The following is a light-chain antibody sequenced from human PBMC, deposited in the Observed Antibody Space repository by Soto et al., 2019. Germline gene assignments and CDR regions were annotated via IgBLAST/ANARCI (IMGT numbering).Light chain of an antibody. V-gene: IGKV1-39*01. CDR1: QNIGMS. Sequence: DIQMTQSPSSLSASVGDRVTITCRAGQNIGMSLNWFQQKPGKAPKLLIYGASALQPGVPTRFSGSGSGTDFSLTSSSLQPEDFATYYCQHIYNVPRTFGQGTRLDIK. J-gene: IGKJ1*01. CDR3: QHIYNVPRT. CDR2: GAS.